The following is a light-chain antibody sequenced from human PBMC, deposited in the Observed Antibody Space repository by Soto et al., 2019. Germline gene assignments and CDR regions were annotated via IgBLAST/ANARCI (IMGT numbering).Light chain of an antibody. Sequence: QSVLTQPPSASGSPGQSVTISFTGTSSDVGGYNYVSWYQQHPCKAPQLIIYKLSKRPSGFPDRFSGSKSRNTSSLTVSLLQGEDEDDYYCSSYEASNDFYGFGSGSKVIV. CDR3: SSYEASNDFYG. CDR2: KLS. CDR1: SSDVGGYNY. J-gene: IGLJ1*01. V-gene: IGLV2-8*01.